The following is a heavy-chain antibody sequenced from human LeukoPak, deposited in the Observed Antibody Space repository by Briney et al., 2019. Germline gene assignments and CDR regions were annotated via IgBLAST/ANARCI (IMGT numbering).Heavy chain of an antibody. Sequence: GGSLRLSCAASGFTFSSYAMHWVRQAPGKGLEWVAVISYDGSNKYYADSVKGRFTISRDNSKNTLYLQMNSLRAEDTAVYYCARDRGVITDRSDYWGQGTLVTVSS. D-gene: IGHD3-10*01. V-gene: IGHV3-30*01. CDR1: GFTFSSYA. CDR2: ISYDGSNK. CDR3: ARDRGVITDRSDY. J-gene: IGHJ4*02.